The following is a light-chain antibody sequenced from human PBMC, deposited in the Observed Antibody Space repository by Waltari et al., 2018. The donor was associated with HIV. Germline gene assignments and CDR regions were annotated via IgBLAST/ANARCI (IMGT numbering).Light chain of an antibody. Sequence: QSVLTQPASVSGAPGHSITISCTGTASDFGDYNYVSWYQQLPGKAPKLVIYDVTQRPSGISHRFAGSRSGTTASLTISGLQAEHEADYYCSSYARNSPWLFGGGTKLTVL. CDR1: ASDFGDYNY. CDR2: DVT. V-gene: IGLV2-14*03. CDR3: SSYARNSPWL. J-gene: IGLJ2*01.